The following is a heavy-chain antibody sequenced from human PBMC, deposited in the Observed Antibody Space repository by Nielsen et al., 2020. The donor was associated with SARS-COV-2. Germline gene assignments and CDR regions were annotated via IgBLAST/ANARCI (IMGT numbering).Heavy chain of an antibody. Sequence: SETLSLTCTVSGGSISSYYWSWIRQPPGKGLEWIGYIYYSGSTNYNPSLKSRVTISVDTSKNQFSLKLSSVTAADTAVYYCARDWGGYCSGGSCRSDAFDIWGQGTMVTVSS. CDR1: GGSISSYY. V-gene: IGHV4-4*08. D-gene: IGHD2-15*01. CDR3: ARDWGGYCSGGSCRSDAFDI. J-gene: IGHJ3*02. CDR2: IYYSGST.